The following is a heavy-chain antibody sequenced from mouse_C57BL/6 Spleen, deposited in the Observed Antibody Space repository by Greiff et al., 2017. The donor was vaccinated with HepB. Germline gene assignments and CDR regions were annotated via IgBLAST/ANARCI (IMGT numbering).Heavy chain of an antibody. CDR1: GFTFSSYG. Sequence: EVKLVESGGDLVKPGGSLKLSCAASGFTFSSYGMSWVRQTPDKRLEWVATISSGGSYTYYPDSVKGRFTISRDNAKNTLYLQMSSLKSEDTAMYYCASPLYYGSSQFAYWGQGTLVTVSA. J-gene: IGHJ3*01. D-gene: IGHD1-1*01. V-gene: IGHV5-6*01. CDR3: ASPLYYGSSQFAY. CDR2: ISSGGSYT.